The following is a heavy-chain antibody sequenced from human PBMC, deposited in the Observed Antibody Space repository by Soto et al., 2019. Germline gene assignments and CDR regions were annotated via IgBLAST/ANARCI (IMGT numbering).Heavy chain of an antibody. J-gene: IGHJ6*02. CDR1: AFTFSSYS. V-gene: IGHV3-48*02. CDR3: ARDPVASRYYYYYGKDV. CDR2: ISSSSSTI. Sequence: EVQLVESGGGLVQPGGSLRLSCAASAFTFSSYSMNWVRQAPGKGLEWVSYISSSSSTIYYADSVKGRFTISRDNAKNSLYLQMNSLRDEDTAVYYCARDPVASRYYYYYGKDVWGQGTTVTVSS.